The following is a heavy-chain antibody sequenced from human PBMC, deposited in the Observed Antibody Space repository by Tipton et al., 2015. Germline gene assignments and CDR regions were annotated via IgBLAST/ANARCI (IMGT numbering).Heavy chain of an antibody. D-gene: IGHD3-22*01. CDR3: ASSLNYYDSRGYYIDY. CDR2: IFHSGST. J-gene: IGHJ4*02. CDR1: GGSVTGGTYY. V-gene: IGHV4-61*01. Sequence: GLVKPSETLSLNCTVSGGSVTGGTYYWSWIRQPPGKGLEWIGYIFHSGSTNYNPSLKSRVTISLDTSKNEFSLRLSSVTAADTAVFYCASSLNYYDSRGYYIDYWGQGALVTVSS.